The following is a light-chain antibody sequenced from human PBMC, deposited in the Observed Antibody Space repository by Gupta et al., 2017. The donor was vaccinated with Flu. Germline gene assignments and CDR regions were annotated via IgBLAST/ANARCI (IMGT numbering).Light chain of an antibody. CDR2: NVS. Sequence: AIQMTQSPSSLSASVGDRVTITCRASQDIRNTLGWYQQKPGKAPKLLMYNVSTLQSGVPSRFSGSGSGTDFTLIISSLQPEDLATYYCRHDDNFPMTFGGGTKVEIK. CDR3: RHDDNFPMT. J-gene: IGKJ4*01. CDR1: QDIRNT. V-gene: IGKV1-6*01.